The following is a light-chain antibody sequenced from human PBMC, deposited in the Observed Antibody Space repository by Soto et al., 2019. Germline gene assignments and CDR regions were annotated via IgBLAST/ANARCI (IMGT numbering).Light chain of an antibody. J-gene: IGLJ2*01. V-gene: IGLV3-1*01. CDR2: QDS. Sequence: SYELTQPPSVSVSPGQTASITCSGDKLGDKYACWYQQKPGQSPVLVIYQDSKRPSGIPERFSGSNSWNTATLTISGTQAMDEADYYCQAWDSNIRVVFGGGTQLTVL. CDR1: KLGDKY. CDR3: QAWDSNIRVV.